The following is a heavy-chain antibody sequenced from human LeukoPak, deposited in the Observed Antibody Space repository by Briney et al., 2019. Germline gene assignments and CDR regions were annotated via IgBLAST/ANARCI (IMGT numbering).Heavy chain of an antibody. CDR2: ISGSGAST. V-gene: IGHV3-23*01. J-gene: IGHJ4*02. CDR3: AKDRRGEAYYYGSGLDY. CDR1: GFTFSSYA. D-gene: IGHD3-10*01. Sequence: GSLRLSCAASGFTFSSYAMSWVRQAPGKGLEWVSAISGSGASTYYADSVKGRFTISRVNSKNTLYLQMNSLRAEDTAVYYCAKDRRGEAYYYGSGLDYWGQGTLVTVSS.